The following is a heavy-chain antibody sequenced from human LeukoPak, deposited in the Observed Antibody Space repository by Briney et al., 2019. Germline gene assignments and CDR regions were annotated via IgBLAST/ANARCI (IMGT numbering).Heavy chain of an antibody. J-gene: IGHJ4*02. CDR3: ARDLLAYCGGDCYSDY. V-gene: IGHV1-2*02. Sequence: ASVKVSCKASGYTFTGYYMHWVRQAPGRGLEWMGWINPNSGGTNYAQKFQGRVTMTRDTSISTAYMELSRLRSDDTAVYYCARDLLAYCGGDCYSDYWGQGTLVTVSS. CDR1: GYTFTGYY. CDR2: INPNSGGT. D-gene: IGHD2-21*02.